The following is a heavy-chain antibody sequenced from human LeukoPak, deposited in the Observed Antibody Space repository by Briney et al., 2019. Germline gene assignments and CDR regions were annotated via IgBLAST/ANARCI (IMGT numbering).Heavy chain of an antibody. Sequence: GGSLRLSCAASGFTFSDYSMDWVRQAPGKGPEWVSYISDTGHAIYYADSVKGRFIISRDNARNSLYLQMNSLRDEDTAVYYCARDGYPGGDYWGQGTLVTVSS. J-gene: IGHJ4*02. D-gene: IGHD3-22*01. CDR1: GFTFSDYS. CDR2: ISDTGHAI. CDR3: ARDGYPGGDY. V-gene: IGHV3-48*02.